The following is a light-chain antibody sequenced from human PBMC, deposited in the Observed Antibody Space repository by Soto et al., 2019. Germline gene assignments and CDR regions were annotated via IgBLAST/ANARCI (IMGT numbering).Light chain of an antibody. CDR2: AAS. V-gene: IGKV1-39*01. CDR1: QSTSSY. CDR3: QQSYSTPWT. Sequence: DIQMTQSPSYLSASVGDRVTITCRASQSTSSYLNWYQQKPGKAPKLLIYAASSLQSGVPSRFSGSGSGTDFTLTISSLQPEDFATYYCQQSYSTPWTFGQGTKVEIK. J-gene: IGKJ1*01.